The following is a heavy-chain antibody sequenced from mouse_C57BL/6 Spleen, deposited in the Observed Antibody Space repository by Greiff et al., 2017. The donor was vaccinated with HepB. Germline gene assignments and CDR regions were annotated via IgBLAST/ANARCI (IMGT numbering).Heavy chain of an antibody. CDR1: GYAFSSSW. D-gene: IGHD1-1*01. V-gene: IGHV1-82*01. Sequence: QVQLKQSGPELVKPGASVKISCKASGYAFSSSWMNWVKQRPGKGLEWIGRIYPGDGDTNYNGKFKGKATLTADKSSSTAYMQLSSLTSEDSAVYFCARWFITTDYWGQGTTLTVSS. J-gene: IGHJ2*01. CDR3: ARWFITTDY. CDR2: IYPGDGDT.